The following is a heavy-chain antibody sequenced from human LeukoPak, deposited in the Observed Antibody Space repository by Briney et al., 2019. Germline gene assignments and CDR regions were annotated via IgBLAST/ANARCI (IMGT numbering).Heavy chain of an antibody. J-gene: IGHJ3*02. D-gene: IGHD2-15*01. CDR3: AKDGGSDPDSFDI. CDR2: IYYSGST. Sequence: SETLSLTCTVSGGSISSYYWSWIRQPPGKGLEWIGYIYYSGSTNYNPSLKSRVTISLDTSKTQFSLKLSSVTAEDTAVYYCAKDGGSDPDSFDIWGQGTMVTVSS. CDR1: GGSISSYY. V-gene: IGHV4-59*01.